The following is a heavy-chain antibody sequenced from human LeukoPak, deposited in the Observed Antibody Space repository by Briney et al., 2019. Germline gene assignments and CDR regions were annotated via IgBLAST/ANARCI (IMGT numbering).Heavy chain of an antibody. CDR3: ARDGFTNGGIQLWYFDY. Sequence: ASVKVSCKASGYTFTSYAMHWVRQAPGQRLEWMGWINAGNGNTKYSQEFQGRVTITRDTSASTAYMELSSLRSEDMAVYYCARDGFTNGGIQLWYFDYWGQGTLVTVSS. CDR2: INAGNGNT. V-gene: IGHV1-3*03. CDR1: GYTFTSYA. D-gene: IGHD5-18*01. J-gene: IGHJ4*02.